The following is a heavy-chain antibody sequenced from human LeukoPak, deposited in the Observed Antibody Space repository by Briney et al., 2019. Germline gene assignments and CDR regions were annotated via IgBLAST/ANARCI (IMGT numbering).Heavy chain of an antibody. V-gene: IGHV4-59*01. CDR1: GTSITSFY. Sequence: SETLSLTCTVSGTSITSFYWSWIRQPPGKGLEWIGYIYYSGSTNYNPSLKSRVTISVDTSKNQFSLKLSSVTAADTAVYYCARGWEGNWFDPWGQGTLVTVSS. J-gene: IGHJ5*02. CDR2: IYYSGST. CDR3: ARGWEGNWFDP. D-gene: IGHD1-26*01.